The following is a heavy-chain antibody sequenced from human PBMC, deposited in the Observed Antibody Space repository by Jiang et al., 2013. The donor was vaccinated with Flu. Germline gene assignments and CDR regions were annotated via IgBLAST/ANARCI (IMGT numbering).Heavy chain of an antibody. CDR2: TYYRSKWHN. D-gene: IGHD1-26*01. CDR1: GDSVSSNSAA. Sequence: QTLSLTCAISGDSVSSNSAAWNWIRQSPSRGLEWLGRTYYRSKWHNDYAVSVKSRMTINPNTSKNQISLQLNSVTPEDTAIYYCARGSGTYSIIFDSWGQGTLVTVSS. V-gene: IGHV6-1*01. J-gene: IGHJ4*02. CDR3: ARGSGTYSIIFDS.